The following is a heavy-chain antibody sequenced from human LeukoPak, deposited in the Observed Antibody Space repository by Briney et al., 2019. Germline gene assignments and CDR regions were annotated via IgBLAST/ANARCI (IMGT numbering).Heavy chain of an antibody. CDR1: GFTFDDYT. Sequence: GGSLRLSCAASGFTFDDYTMHWVRQAPGKGLEWVSLISWDGGKTSYADSVKGRCTISRDNSKNSLYLQMNSLRSEDTALYYCVLQRLSAAFDYWGQGTLVTVSS. V-gene: IGHV3-43*01. D-gene: IGHD6-13*01. CDR2: ISWDGGKT. J-gene: IGHJ4*02. CDR3: VLQRLSAAFDY.